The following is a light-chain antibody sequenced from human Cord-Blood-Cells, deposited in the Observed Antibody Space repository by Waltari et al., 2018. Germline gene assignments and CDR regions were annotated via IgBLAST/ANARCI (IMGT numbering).Light chain of an antibody. CDR3: QQYYSTPTS. Sequence: IVMTPSPDSLSVSLAERATITCKSSRNSLYSSNNKNHLAWYQQKPRQPPKLLIYLASTQESRVHDRFGGSGSRSYLTLPISSLQPDDVAVYYCQQYYSTPTSSGQGTKLEIK. J-gene: IGKJ2*01. V-gene: IGKV4-1*01. CDR2: LAS. CDR1: RNSLYSSNNKNH.